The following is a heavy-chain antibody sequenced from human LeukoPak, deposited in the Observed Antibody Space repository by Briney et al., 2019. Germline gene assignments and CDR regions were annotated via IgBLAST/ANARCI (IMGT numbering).Heavy chain of an antibody. CDR3: ARGGSRSYTSSTLDY. J-gene: IGHJ4*02. CDR2: ISYSGST. CDR1: VGSISSYY. D-gene: IGHD2-2*01. V-gene: IGHV4-59*01. Sequence: SETLSLTCTVSVGSISSYYWSWIRQPPGKGLEWIGSISYSGSTNYNPSLKSRVTISMDTSKNRFSLKLSSVTAADTAVYYCARGGSRSYTSSTLDYWGQGTLVTVSS.